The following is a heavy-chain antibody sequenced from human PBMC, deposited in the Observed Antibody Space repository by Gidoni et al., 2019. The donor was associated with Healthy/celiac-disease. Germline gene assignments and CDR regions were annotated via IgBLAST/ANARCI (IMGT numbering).Heavy chain of an antibody. CDR3: ARLYGEGYFDWLLPAGYFDY. V-gene: IGHV5-51*01. J-gene: IGHJ4*02. Sequence: EVQLVQSGAEVKKPGESLKISCKGSGHSFTSYWLGWGRQMPGKGLAGMGIISPVDSDTRYSPSFQGQVTISADKSISTAYLQWSSLKASDTAMYYCARLYGEGYFDWLLPAGYFDYWGQGTLVTVSS. CDR2: ISPVDSDT. CDR1: GHSFTSYW. D-gene: IGHD3-9*01.